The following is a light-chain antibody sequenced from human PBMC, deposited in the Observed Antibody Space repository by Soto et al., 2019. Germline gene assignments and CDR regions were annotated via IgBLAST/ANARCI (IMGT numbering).Light chain of an antibody. V-gene: IGKV3-20*01. CDR1: QSVSSSY. J-gene: IGKJ5*01. CDR2: GAS. CDR3: QQYGSTPIT. Sequence: EIVLTQSPGTLSLSPGERATLSCRARQSVSSSYLAWYQQKPGQAPRLLIYGASSRATGIPDRFSGSGSGTDFTLTIIRLESEDFAVYYCQQYGSTPITFSQGTRLEIK.